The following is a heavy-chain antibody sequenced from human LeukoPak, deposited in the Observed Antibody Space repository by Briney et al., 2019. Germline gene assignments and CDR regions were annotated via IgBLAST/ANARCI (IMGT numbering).Heavy chain of an antibody. J-gene: IGHJ5*02. D-gene: IGHD4-23*01. Sequence: SETLSLTCTVSGGSISSGDYYWSWIRQPPGKGLEWIGYIYYSGSTYYNPSLKSRVTISVDTSKNQFSLKLSSVTAADTAVYYCARESDGGNGVGGFDPWGQGTLVTVSS. V-gene: IGHV4-30-4*01. CDR3: ARESDGGNGVGGFDP. CDR2: IYYSGST. CDR1: GGSISSGDYY.